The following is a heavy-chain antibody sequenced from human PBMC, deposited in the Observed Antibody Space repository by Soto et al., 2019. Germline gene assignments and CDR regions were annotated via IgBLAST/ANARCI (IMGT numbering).Heavy chain of an antibody. CDR1: GFTFSTYS. D-gene: IGHD3-10*01. J-gene: IGHJ4*02. CDR3: VRGTCITPACPLFDN. Sequence: EVQLVESGGGLVKPGESLRLSCAASGFTFSTYSMNWVRKAPGKGLDWVSSMSATGTYLYSSDSVKGPFTISRDNAKNSLYLQMNSLRSEDTAVYYCVRGTCITPACPLFDNWGQGTLVTVSS. V-gene: IGHV3-21*01. CDR2: MSATGTYL.